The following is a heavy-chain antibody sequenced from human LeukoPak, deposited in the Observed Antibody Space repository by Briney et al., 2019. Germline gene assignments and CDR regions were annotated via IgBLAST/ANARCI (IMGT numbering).Heavy chain of an antibody. Sequence: SGGSLRLSCAASGFTVSSNYMSWVRQAPGKGLEWVSVIYSGGSTYYADSVKGRFTISRDNSKNTLYLQMNSLRAADTAVYYCARGREVAGTFFDYWGQGTLVTVSS. J-gene: IGHJ4*02. D-gene: IGHD6-19*01. V-gene: IGHV3-66*01. CDR3: ARGREVAGTFFDY. CDR1: GFTVSSNY. CDR2: IYSGGST.